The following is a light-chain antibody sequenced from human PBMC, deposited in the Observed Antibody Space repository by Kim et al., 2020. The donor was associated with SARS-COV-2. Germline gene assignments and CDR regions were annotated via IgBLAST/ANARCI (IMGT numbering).Light chain of an antibody. V-gene: IGLV3-19*01. CDR2: GQD. Sequence: SVALGQTGRITGQVDSLRTYYASWYQQMPGQAPVLVIYGQDSRPSGIPDRFSGSTSGNTASLTITVAQAEDEADYYCHSRDSSGGVFGGGTQLTVL. CDR1: SLRTYY. J-gene: IGLJ2*01. CDR3: HSRDSSGGV.